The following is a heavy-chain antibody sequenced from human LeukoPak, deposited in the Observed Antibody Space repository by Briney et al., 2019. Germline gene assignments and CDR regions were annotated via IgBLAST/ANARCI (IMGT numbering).Heavy chain of an antibody. V-gene: IGHV3-66*01. J-gene: IGHJ6*02. Sequence: GGSLRLSCAASGFSVSSNYMSWVRQAPGKGLEWVSVIYSGGITYYADSVKGRFTISRANSKNTLYLQLNSLRAEDTAVYYCASPGVAAAAGYYYGMDVWGQGTTVTVSS. CDR2: IYSGGIT. CDR3: ASPGVAAAAGYYYGMDV. D-gene: IGHD6-13*01. CDR1: GFSVSSNY.